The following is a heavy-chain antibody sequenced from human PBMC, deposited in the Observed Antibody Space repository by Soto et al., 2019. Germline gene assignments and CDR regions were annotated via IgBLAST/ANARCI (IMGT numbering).Heavy chain of an antibody. Sequence: TSETLSLTCAVYGGSFSGYYWSWIRQPPGKGLEWIGEINHSGSTNYNPSLKSRVTISVDTSKNQFSLKLSSVTAADTAVYYCARVGTDYDSSGYHFDYWGQGTLVTVSS. CDR2: INHSGST. CDR1: GGSFSGYY. V-gene: IGHV4-34*01. D-gene: IGHD3-22*01. CDR3: ARVGTDYDSSGYHFDY. J-gene: IGHJ4*02.